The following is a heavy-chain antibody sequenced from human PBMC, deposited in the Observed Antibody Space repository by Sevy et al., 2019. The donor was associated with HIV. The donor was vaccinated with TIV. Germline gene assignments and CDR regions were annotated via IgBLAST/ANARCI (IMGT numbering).Heavy chain of an antibody. V-gene: IGHV3-30*18. CDR2: ISSDGSKR. D-gene: IGHD3-22*01. J-gene: IGHJ5*02. CDR1: GFNFSPYA. Sequence: GGSLRLSCAASGFNFSPYALHWVRQVPGKGLEWVATISSDGSKRYYTDSVKGRFSNSRDNSKNTLYLQMNNLTPEDTAVFYCAKEGYYYDSRSSDWFDPWGQGALVTVSS. CDR3: AKEGYYYDSRSSDWFDP.